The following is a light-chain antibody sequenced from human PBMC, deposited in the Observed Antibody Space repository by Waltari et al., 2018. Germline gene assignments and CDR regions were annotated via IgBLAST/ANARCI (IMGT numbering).Light chain of an antibody. CDR1: QSVTRT. J-gene: IGKJ1*01. V-gene: IGKV3-20*01. CDR3: QHYLRLPAT. Sequence: EIVLTHSPATLSLSPGESATLSCRPSQSVTRTLAWYQQKPGQAPRLPIYGASNRATGIPDRFSGSGSGTDFSLTISRLEPEDFAVYYCQHYLRLPATFGQGTKVEIK. CDR2: GAS.